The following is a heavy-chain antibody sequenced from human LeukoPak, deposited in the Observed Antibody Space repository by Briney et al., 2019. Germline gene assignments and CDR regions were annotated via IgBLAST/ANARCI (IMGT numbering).Heavy chain of an antibody. CDR3: ARTARHLDY. J-gene: IGHJ4*02. D-gene: IGHD5-18*01. Sequence: GGFLRLSCAASGFTFSSYWMSWVRQAPGKGLECLSYISGSGTDINYADSVRGRFTISRDNAKNLLYLQMNDLRVEDTAVYYCARTARHLDYWGQGTLVTVSS. CDR2: ISGSGTDI. CDR1: GFTFSSYW. V-gene: IGHV3-21*05.